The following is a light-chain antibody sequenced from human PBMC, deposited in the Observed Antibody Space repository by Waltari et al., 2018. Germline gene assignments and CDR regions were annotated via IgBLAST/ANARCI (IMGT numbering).Light chain of an antibody. CDR3: SSYTATSNGLARV. CDR1: GSDIGAYNY. J-gene: IGLJ2*01. V-gene: IGLV2-14*01. CDR2: QVN. Sequence: QSALTQPASVSGSPGQSITISCTGTGSDIGAYNYVSWYQQHPGKAPKLVIFQVNGRPSGVSPPSSGSKPAYTASLTISGLQAEDEADYYCSSYTATSNGLARVFGGGTKLTVL.